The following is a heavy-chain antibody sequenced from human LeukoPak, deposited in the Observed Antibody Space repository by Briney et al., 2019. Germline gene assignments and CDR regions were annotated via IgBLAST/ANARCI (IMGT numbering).Heavy chain of an antibody. V-gene: IGHV3-23*01. D-gene: IGHD2-2*03. J-gene: IGHJ4*02. CDR1: GFTFSNYG. Sequence: GGSLRLSCAASGFTFSNYGMSWVRQAPGKGLEWVSGISGSGGTTYYADSVKGRFTISRDNSKNTLYLQMNSLRAEDTAVYYCAKDHWIEYYFDYWGQGTLVTVSS. CDR3: AKDHWIEYYFDY. CDR2: ISGSGGTT.